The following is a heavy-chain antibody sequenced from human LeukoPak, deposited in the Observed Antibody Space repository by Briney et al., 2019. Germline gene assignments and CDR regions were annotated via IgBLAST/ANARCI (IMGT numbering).Heavy chain of an antibody. J-gene: IGHJ5*02. CDR1: GGSISSYY. V-gene: IGHV4-59*12. CDR3: ARIRDLNWFDP. CDR2: ISYSGST. Sequence: TLSLTCTVSGGSISSYYWSWIRQPPGKGLEWIGYISYSGSTNYNPSLKSRVTISVDTSKNQFSLKLNSVTAADTAVYYCARIRDLNWFDPWGQGTLVTVSS.